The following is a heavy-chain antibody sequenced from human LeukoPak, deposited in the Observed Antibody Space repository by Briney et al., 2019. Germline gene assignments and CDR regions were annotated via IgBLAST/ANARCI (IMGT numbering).Heavy chain of an antibody. D-gene: IGHD6-13*01. CDR3: AGACSGTRSYIDY. CDR2: ISHDGSDQ. J-gene: IGHJ4*01. V-gene: IGHV3-30*03. Sequence: PGGSLRLTCAASGFTFSSCGMHWVRQAPGKGLEWGAVISHDGSDQYYADSVRGRFTVSRDNSKNMLYLQMSGLRDEDTAVYFCAGACSGTRSYIDYWGHGTLVAVSS. CDR1: GFTFSSCG.